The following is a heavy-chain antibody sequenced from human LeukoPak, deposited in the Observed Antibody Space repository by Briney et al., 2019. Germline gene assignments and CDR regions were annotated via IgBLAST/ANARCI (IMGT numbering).Heavy chain of an antibody. J-gene: IGHJ4*02. CDR1: GFTFSSYE. CDR3: ARDYCSGGSCYFDY. Sequence: GGSLRLSCAASGFTFSSYEMNWVRQAPGKGLEWVSSISSSSSYIYYADSVKGRFTISRDNAKNSLYLQMNSLRAEDTAVYYCARDYCSGGSCYFDYWGQGTLVIVSS. CDR2: ISSSSSYI. V-gene: IGHV3-21*01. D-gene: IGHD2-15*01.